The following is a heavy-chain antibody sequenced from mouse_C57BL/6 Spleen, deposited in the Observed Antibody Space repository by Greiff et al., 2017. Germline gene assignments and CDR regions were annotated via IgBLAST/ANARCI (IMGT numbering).Heavy chain of an antibody. D-gene: IGHD2-4*01. CDR2: IDPNSGGT. CDR3: ARGIYYDYDGFAY. Sequence: QVQLQQPGAELVKPGASVKLSCKASGYTFTSYWMHWVKQRPGRGLEWIGRIDPNSGGTKYNEKFKSKATLTVDQPSSTAYMQLSSLTSEDSAVYYCARGIYYDYDGFAYWGQGTLVTVSA. J-gene: IGHJ3*01. V-gene: IGHV1-72*01. CDR1: GYTFTSYW.